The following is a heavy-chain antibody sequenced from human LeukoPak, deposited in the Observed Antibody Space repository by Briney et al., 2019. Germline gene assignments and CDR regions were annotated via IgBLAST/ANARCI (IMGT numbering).Heavy chain of an antibody. D-gene: IGHD2-15*01. J-gene: IGHJ5*02. V-gene: IGHV4-39*01. CDR1: GGSISSSDYN. CDR2: IYYSGTT. CDR3: ARVNTQGVPSP. Sequence: IPSETLSLTCTVSGGSISSSDYNWGWIRQPPGKGLEWIASIYYSGTTHYNPSHQSRVTMSVDTSKNQFSLKLSSVTAADTAVYYCARVNTQGVPSPWGQGILVTVSS.